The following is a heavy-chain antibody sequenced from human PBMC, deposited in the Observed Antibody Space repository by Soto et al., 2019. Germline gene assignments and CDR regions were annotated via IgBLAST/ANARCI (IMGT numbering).Heavy chain of an antibody. V-gene: IGHV3-7*03. D-gene: IGHD5-12*01. J-gene: IGHJ4*02. CDR2: IKQDGSEK. CDR1: RCTFWSEC. CDR3: AGVPRTGGRYSGYDTMTTVTTSFDY. Sequence: TSGSVRLGSTSSRCTFWSECVGGVRRDPGTGREWVANIKQDGSEKYYVDSVKGRFTISRDNAKNSLYLQINSLRAEDTAVYHCAGVPRTGGRYSGYDTMTTVTTSFDYWVQRT.